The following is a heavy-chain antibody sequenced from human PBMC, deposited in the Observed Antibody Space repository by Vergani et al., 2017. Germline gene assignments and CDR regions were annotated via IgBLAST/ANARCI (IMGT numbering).Heavy chain of an antibody. CDR2: IYTSGST. Sequence: QVQLQQWGAGLLKPSETLSLTCAVYGGSFSGYYWSWIRQPAGKGLEWIGRIYTSGSTNYNPSLKSRVTISVDTSKNQFSLKLSSVTAADTAVYYCARVEAVRAFDIWGQGTMVTVSS. CDR1: GGSFSGYY. J-gene: IGHJ3*02. CDR3: ARVEAVRAFDI. V-gene: IGHV4-59*10. D-gene: IGHD6-19*01.